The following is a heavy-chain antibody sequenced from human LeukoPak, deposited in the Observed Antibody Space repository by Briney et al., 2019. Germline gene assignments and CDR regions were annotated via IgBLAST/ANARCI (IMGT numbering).Heavy chain of an antibody. D-gene: IGHD5-12*01. Sequence: GGSLRLSCAASGFTFNKYAMSWVRQAPGKGLEWVSGISDSGGSTYYADSVKGRFIISRDNSKNTLYLQMNSLRAEDTALYYCAKAGWISHRGFDCWGQGTLVTVSS. CDR3: AKAGWISHRGFDC. CDR1: GFTFNKYA. J-gene: IGHJ4*02. CDR2: ISDSGGST. V-gene: IGHV3-23*01.